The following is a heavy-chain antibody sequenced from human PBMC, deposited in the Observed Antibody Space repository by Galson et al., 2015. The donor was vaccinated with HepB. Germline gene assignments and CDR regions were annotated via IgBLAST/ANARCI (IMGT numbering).Heavy chain of an antibody. CDR1: GFTFSSYS. CDR3: ARVTSVYYYYGMDV. Sequence: SLRLSCAASGFTFSSYSMNWVRQAPGMGLEWVSSISSSSSYIYYADSVKGRFTISRDNAKNSLYLQMNSLRAEDTAVYYCARVTSVYYYYGMDVWGQGTTVTVSS. CDR2: ISSSSSYI. J-gene: IGHJ6*02. V-gene: IGHV3-21*01.